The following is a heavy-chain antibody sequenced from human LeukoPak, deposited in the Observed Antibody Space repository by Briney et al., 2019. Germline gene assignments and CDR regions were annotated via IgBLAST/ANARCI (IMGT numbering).Heavy chain of an antibody. V-gene: IGHV3-74*01. D-gene: IGHD3-16*02. CDR2: INSDGSNR. CDR3: TRRRSFGGVIIRSGGAFDI. CDR1: GFTFSNSW. Sequence: PGGSLRLSCTASGFTFSNSWMHWVRQAPGKGLEWVSRINSDGSNRYYADSVKGRFTISRDNAKNTLHLQMNSVRVEDRAVYYCTRRRSFGGVIIRSGGAFDIWGQGTTVTVSS. J-gene: IGHJ3*02.